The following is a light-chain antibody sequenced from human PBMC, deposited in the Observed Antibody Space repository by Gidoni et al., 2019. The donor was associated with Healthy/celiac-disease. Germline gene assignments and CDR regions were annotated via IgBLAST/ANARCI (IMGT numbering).Light chain of an antibody. Sequence: DIVMTQSPLSLPVTPGEPAFISCRSSQSLLHSNGYNYLYWYLQKPGQSPQLLIYLGSNRASGVPDRFSGSGSGTDFTLKISRVEAEDVGVYYCMQALQTPRTFGQGTKVEIK. CDR1: QSLLHSNGYNY. J-gene: IGKJ1*01. V-gene: IGKV2-28*01. CDR2: LGS. CDR3: MQALQTPRT.